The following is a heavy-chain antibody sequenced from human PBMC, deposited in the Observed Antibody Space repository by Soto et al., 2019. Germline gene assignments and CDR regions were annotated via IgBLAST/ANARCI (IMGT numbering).Heavy chain of an antibody. J-gene: IGHJ4*02. Sequence: GGALGLSWSASGFTFDDYAMHWVRQAPGKCLEWVSGISWNSGSIGYADSVKGRFTISRDNAKNSLYLQMNSLRAEDTALYYCAKDGLAGYFRRYFDYWGQGTLVTVSS. CDR3: AKDGLAGYFRRYFDY. CDR2: ISWNSGSI. D-gene: IGHD3-9*01. CDR1: GFTFDDYA. V-gene: IGHV3-9*01.